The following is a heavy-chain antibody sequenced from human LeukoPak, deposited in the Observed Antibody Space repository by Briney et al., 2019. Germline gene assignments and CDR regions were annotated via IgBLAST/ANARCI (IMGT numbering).Heavy chain of an antibody. CDR3: AGGGGVGAKY. CDR1: GFTFSSYG. CDR2: ISGSGGST. V-gene: IGHV3-23*01. D-gene: IGHD1-26*01. J-gene: IGHJ4*02. Sequence: PGGTLRLSCAASGFTFSSYGMSWVRQAPGKGLEWVAAISGSGGSTYYADSVKGRFTISRDNSKNTLYLQMNSLRAEDTAVYYCAGGGGVGAKYWGQGTLVTVSS.